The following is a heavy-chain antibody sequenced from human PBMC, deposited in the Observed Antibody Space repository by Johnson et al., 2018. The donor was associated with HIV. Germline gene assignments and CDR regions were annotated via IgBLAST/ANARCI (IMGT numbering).Heavy chain of an antibody. CDR1: GFTVSSNY. CDR3: ARGAVSGYVSVDAFHI. V-gene: IGHV3-66*02. J-gene: IGHJ3*02. Sequence: VQLVESGGGLVQPGGSLRLSCAASGFTVSSNYMSWVRQAPGKGLEWVSVIYSGGSTYYADSVKGRFTISRDNSKNTLYLQMNSLRAEDTALYYCARGAVSGYVSVDAFHIWGQGTLVTVSS. CDR2: IYSGGST. D-gene: IGHD5-12*01.